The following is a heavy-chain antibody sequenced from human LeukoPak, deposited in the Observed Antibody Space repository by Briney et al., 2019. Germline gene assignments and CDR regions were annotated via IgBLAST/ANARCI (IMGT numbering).Heavy chain of an antibody. J-gene: IGHJ4*02. CDR1: GGSISSYY. D-gene: IGHD4-17*01. CDR3: ARDKLGDYVDY. Sequence: PSETLSLTCTVSGGSISSYYWSWIRQPPGKGLEWIGYIYYSGSTNYNPSLKSRVTISVDTSKNQFSLKLSSVTAADTAVYYCARDKLGDYVDYWGQGTLVTVSS. CDR2: IYYSGST. V-gene: IGHV4-59*01.